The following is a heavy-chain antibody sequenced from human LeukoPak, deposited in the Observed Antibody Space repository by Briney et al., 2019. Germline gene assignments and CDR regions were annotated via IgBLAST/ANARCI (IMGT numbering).Heavy chain of an antibody. Sequence: GGSLRLSCAASGFTFSIYSMNWVRQAPGKGLEWVSYISGSGSPISYATSVKGRFTISRDNAKNSLYLQMNSLRDEDTAVYYCARDTNWAFDYWGQGTLVTVSS. CDR2: ISGSGSPI. CDR3: ARDTNWAFDY. CDR1: GFTFSIYS. D-gene: IGHD1-1*01. J-gene: IGHJ4*02. V-gene: IGHV3-48*02.